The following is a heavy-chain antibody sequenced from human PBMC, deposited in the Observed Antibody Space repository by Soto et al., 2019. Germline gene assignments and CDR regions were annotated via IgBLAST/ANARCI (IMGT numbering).Heavy chain of an antibody. CDR2: MYNTGST. CDR1: GGSISRYY. D-gene: IGHD1-26*01. V-gene: IGHV4-59*01. Sequence: SETLSLTCTVSGGSISRYYWSWIRQPPWKGLEWIGYMYNTGSTVYNPPFKSRVTISVDTSKNQFSLKLNSVTAADTAVYYCAGIYSGSPGGTLRYWGKGTLVTVSS. CDR3: AGIYSGSPGGTLRY. J-gene: IGHJ4*02.